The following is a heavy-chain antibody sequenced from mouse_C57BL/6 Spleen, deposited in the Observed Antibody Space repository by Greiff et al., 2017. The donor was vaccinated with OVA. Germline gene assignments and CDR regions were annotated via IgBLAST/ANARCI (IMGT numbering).Heavy chain of an antibody. CDR2: IYPGDGDT. Sequence: VQGVESGPELVKPGASVKISCKASGYAFSSSWMNWVKQRPGKGLEWIGRIYPGDGDTNYNGKFKGKATLTADKSSSTAYMQLSSLTSEDSAVYFCASAYGSRGFAYWGQGTLVTVSA. J-gene: IGHJ3*01. CDR3: ASAYGSRGFAY. V-gene: IGHV1-82*01. CDR1: GYAFSSSW. D-gene: IGHD1-1*01.